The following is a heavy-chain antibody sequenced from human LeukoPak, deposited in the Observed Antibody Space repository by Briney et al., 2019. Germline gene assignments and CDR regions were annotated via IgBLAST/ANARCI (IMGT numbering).Heavy chain of an antibody. J-gene: IGHJ3*02. D-gene: IGHD3-10*01. CDR1: GGSISSYY. CDR2: IYYSGST. CDR3: ARSMVRGVTRDAFDI. Sequence: PSETLSLTCTVSGGSISSYYWSWIRQPPGKGLEWIGYIYYSGSTNYNPSLKSRVTISVDTSKNQFSLKLSSVTAADTAVYYCARSMVRGVTRDAFDIWGQGTMVTVSP. V-gene: IGHV4-59*01.